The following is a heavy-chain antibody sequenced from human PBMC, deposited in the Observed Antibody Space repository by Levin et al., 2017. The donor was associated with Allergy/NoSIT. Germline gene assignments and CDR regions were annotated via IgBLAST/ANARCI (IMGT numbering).Heavy chain of an antibody. Sequence: GESLKISCAASGFTFSSYEMNWVRRAPGKGLEWVSYISSTGSTIYSADSVKGRFTISRDNAKNSLYLHMNSLRAEDTAVYYCARQRGNFWSGYNYFDYWGQGTLVTVSS. CDR1: GFTFSSYE. CDR2: ISSTGSTI. J-gene: IGHJ4*02. CDR3: ARQRGNFWSGYNYFDY. V-gene: IGHV3-48*03. D-gene: IGHD3-3*01.